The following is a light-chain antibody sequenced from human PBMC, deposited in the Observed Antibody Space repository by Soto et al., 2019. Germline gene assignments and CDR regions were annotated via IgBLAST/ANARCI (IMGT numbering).Light chain of an antibody. Sequence: EIVMTQSPATLSVSPGERATLSCMASQSVSSNLAWYQHKPGQAPRLLIYDASNRATGIPARFSGSGSGTDFTLTISSLEPDDFASYYCQQYSSSTTFGQGTKVDIK. CDR2: DAS. CDR1: QSVSSN. CDR3: QQYSSSTT. V-gene: IGKV3D-15*01. J-gene: IGKJ1*01.